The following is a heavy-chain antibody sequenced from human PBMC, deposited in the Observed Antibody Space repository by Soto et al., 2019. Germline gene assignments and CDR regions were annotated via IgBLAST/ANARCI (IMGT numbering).Heavy chain of an antibody. CDR3: ARGSSGWYLFDY. J-gene: IGHJ4*02. V-gene: IGHV4-59*01. D-gene: IGHD6-19*01. CDR1: GGSISSYY. CDR2: IYYSGST. Sequence: SETLSLTCTVSGGSISSYYWSWIRQPPGKGLEWVGYIYYSGSTNYNPSLKSRVTISVDTSKNQFSLKLSSVTAADTAVYYCARGSSGWYLFDYWGQGTLVTVSS.